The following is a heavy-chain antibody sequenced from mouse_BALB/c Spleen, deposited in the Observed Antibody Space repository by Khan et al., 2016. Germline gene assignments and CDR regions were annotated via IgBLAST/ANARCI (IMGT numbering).Heavy chain of an antibody. J-gene: IGHJ3*01. V-gene: IGHV1-15*01. CDR3: SGGWAWFAY. CDR2: IHPGSGGT. D-gene: IGHD1-1*02. CDR1: GNTFTDYE. Sequence: VQLQESGAELVRPGASVKLSCKALGNTFTDYEMHWVRQTPVQGLEWIGAIHPGSGGTDYNQKFKGKATMTTDKSSSTAYMERSSLASEDSGVYYCSGGWAWFAYWGQGTLVTVSA.